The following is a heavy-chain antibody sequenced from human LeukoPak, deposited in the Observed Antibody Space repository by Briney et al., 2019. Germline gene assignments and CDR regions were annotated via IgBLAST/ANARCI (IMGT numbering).Heavy chain of an antibody. CDR1: GFTFSIYG. CDR3: AKDLGEMATIGAFDI. J-gene: IGHJ3*02. V-gene: IGHV3-30*18. D-gene: IGHD5-24*01. Sequence: GRSLRLSCAASGFTFSIYGMHWVRQAPGKGLEWVAAISYDGSNKYYADSVKGRFTISRDNSKNTLYLQKNSLRAEDTAVYYCAKDLGEMATIGAFDIWGQGTMVTVSS. CDR2: ISYDGSNK.